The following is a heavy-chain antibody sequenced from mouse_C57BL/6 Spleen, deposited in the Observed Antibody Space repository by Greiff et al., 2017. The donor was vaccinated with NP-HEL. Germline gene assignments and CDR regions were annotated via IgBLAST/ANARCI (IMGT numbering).Heavy chain of an antibody. D-gene: IGHD2-5*01. V-gene: IGHV14-4*01. J-gene: IGHJ1*03. Sequence: EVQLHQSGAELVRPGASVKLSCTASGFNIKDDYMHWVKQRPEQGLEWIGWIDPENGDTEYASKFQGKATITADTSSNTAYLQLSSLTSEDTAVYYCTTGSNYGYFDVWGTGTTVTVST. CDR1: GFNIKDDY. CDR3: TTGSNYGYFDV. CDR2: IDPENGDT.